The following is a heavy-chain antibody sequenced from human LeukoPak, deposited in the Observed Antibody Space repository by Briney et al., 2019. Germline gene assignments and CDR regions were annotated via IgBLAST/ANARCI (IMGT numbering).Heavy chain of an antibody. D-gene: IGHD5-18*01. CDR3: ARDGPYSYGLFDY. CDR2: SIPSFGTA. CDR1: GGTFIIYA. Sequence: ASVKVSCKSSGGTFIIYAISWVRQSPGQGLEWRGGSIPSFGTASYAQKFQGRVTITADEYMSTAYMELISLRSEDTAVYYCARDGPYSYGLFDYWGQGTLVTVSS. V-gene: IGHV1-69*13. J-gene: IGHJ4*02.